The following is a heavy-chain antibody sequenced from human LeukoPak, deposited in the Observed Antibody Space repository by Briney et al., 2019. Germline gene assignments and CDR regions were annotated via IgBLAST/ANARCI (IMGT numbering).Heavy chain of an antibody. CDR3: ARVSVDYYGSGSFYFDY. D-gene: IGHD3-10*01. CDR2: ISGNGGST. Sequence: PGGSLRLSCAASGFTFGSYAMHWVRQAPGKGLEYVSAISGNGGSTYYANSVKGRFTISRDNSKNTLYLQMGSLRAEDMAVYYCARVSVDYYGSGSFYFDYWGQGTLVTVSS. CDR1: GFTFGSYA. J-gene: IGHJ4*02. V-gene: IGHV3-64*01.